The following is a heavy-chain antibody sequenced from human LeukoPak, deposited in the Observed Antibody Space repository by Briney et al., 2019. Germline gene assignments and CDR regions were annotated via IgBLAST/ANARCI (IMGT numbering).Heavy chain of an antibody. V-gene: IGHV1-3*01. CDR3: ARDWYGSGSPYFDY. J-gene: IGHJ4*02. Sequence: GASVKVSCKASGYTFTSYAMHWVRQAPGQRLEWMGWINAGNGNTKYSQKFQGRVTITRDTSASTAYMELSSLRSEDTAVYYCARDWYGSGSPYFDYWGQGTLVTVSS. D-gene: IGHD3-10*01. CDR2: INAGNGNT. CDR1: GYTFTSYA.